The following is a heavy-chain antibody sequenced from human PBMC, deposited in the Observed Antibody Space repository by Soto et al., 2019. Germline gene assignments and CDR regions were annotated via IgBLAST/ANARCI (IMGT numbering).Heavy chain of an antibody. V-gene: IGHV4-31*03. CDR3: ARDEMYYDFWSGYRHWFDP. CDR2: IYYSGST. J-gene: IGHJ5*02. D-gene: IGHD3-3*01. CDR1: GGSISSGGYY. Sequence: SKTLSLTCTVSGGSISSGGYYWSWIRQHPGKGLEWIGYIYYSGSTYYNPSLKSRVTISVDTSKNQFSLKLSSVTAADTAVYYCARDEMYYDFWSGYRHWFDPWGQGTPVPVSS.